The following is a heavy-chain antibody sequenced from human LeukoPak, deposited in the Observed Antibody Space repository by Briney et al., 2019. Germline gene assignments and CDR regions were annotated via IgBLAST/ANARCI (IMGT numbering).Heavy chain of an antibody. CDR3: AKDGDYYGDASLFDY. D-gene: IGHD4-17*01. V-gene: IGHV3-23*01. J-gene: IGHJ4*02. CDR1: GFIFSNFD. Sequence: GGSLRLSCAASGFIFSNFDMNWVRQASGKGLEWVSAISGSGGSTYYADSVKGRFTISRDNSKNTLYLQMNSLRAEDTAVYYCAKDGDYYGDASLFDYWGQGTLVTVSS. CDR2: ISGSGGST.